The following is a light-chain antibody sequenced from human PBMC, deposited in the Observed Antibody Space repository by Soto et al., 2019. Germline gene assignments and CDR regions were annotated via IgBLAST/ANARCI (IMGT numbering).Light chain of an antibody. J-gene: IGKJ1*01. Sequence: EIVITQSPATLSVSPGERATLSCRASQSVSSNLAWYQQKPGQAPRLLIYGASTRATGIPARFSGSGAGTEFTLTISSLQSEDFAVYYCQQHNNWPPWTFGQGTNVEIK. CDR3: QQHNNWPPWT. V-gene: IGKV3-15*01. CDR2: GAS. CDR1: QSVSSN.